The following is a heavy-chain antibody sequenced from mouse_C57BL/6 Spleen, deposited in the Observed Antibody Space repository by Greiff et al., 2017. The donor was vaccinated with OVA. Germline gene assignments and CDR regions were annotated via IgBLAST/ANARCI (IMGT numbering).Heavy chain of an antibody. V-gene: IGHV1-50*01. J-gene: IGHJ3*01. CDR1: GYTFTSYW. Sequence: QVQLKQPGAELVKPGASVKLSCKASGYTFTSYWMQWVKQRPGQGLEWIGEIDPSDSYTNYNQKFKGKATLTVDTSSSTAYMQLSSLTSEDAAVYYCARETQAQAYWGQGTLVTVSA. CDR3: ARETQAQAY. D-gene: IGHD3-1*01. CDR2: IDPSDSYT.